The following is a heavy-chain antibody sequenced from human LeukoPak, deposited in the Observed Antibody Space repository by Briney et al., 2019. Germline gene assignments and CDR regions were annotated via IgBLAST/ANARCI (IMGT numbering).Heavy chain of an antibody. J-gene: IGHJ5*02. CDR1: GGSISSYY. CDR2: IYYSGST. V-gene: IGHV4-59*01. Sequence: SETLSLTCTVSGGSISSYYWSWIRQPPGKGLEWIGYIYYSGSTNYNPSLKRRVTISVDTSKNQFSLKLSSVTAADTAVYYCARARAYSSSWYDTNWFDPWGQGTLVTVSS. CDR3: ARARAYSSSWYDTNWFDP. D-gene: IGHD6-13*01.